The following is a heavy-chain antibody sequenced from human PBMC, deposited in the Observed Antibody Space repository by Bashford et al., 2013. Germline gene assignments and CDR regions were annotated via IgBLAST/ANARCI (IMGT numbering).Heavy chain of an antibody. CDR3: ARVSLLTGYLNYYYGMDV. J-gene: IGHJ6*02. Sequence: GSLRLSCAASGFTFSSYWMHWVRQAPGKGLVWVSRINSDGSSTSYADSVKGRFTISRDNAKNTLYLQMNSLRAEDTAVYYCARVSLLTGYLNYYYGMDVWGQGTTVTVSS. CDR2: INSDGSST. V-gene: IGHV3-74*01. D-gene: IGHD3-9*01. CDR1: GFTFSSYW.